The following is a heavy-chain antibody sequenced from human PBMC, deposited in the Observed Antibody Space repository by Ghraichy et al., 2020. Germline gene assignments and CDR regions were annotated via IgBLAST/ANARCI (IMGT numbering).Heavy chain of an antibody. V-gene: IGHV3-21*01. CDR3: ARGTTYYYDSSGYWRFDP. CDR2: ISSSSYI. CDR1: GFTFSSYS. Sequence: GGSLRLSCAASGFTFSSYSMNWVRQAPGKGLEWVSSISSSSYIYYADSVKGRFTISRDNAKNSLYLQMNSLRAEDTAVYYCARGTTYYYDSSGYWRFDPWGQGTLVTVSS. J-gene: IGHJ5*02. D-gene: IGHD3-22*01.